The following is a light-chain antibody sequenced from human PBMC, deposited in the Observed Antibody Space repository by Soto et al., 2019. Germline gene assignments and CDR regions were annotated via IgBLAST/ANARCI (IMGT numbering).Light chain of an antibody. CDR1: QSVSSN. CDR3: QQYNNWPYT. Sequence: EIVMTQSPATLSVSPGERATLSCRASQSVSSNLAWYQQIPGQAPRLLIYGASTRATGIPARFSGSRSGTEFTLTISSLQSEDFAVYYCQQYNNWPYTFGQGTKLEIK. CDR2: GAS. V-gene: IGKV3-15*01. J-gene: IGKJ2*01.